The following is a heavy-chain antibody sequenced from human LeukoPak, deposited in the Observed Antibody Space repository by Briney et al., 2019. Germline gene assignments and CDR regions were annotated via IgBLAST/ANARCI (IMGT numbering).Heavy chain of an antibody. J-gene: IGHJ1*01. CDR1: GFTFSSYA. Sequence: GGSLRLSCAASGFTFSSYAMSWVRQAPGKGLEWVSAISGSGGSTYYADSVKGRFTISRDNSKNTLYLQMNSLRAEDTAVYYCAKGVRDRDSSSWAEYFQHWGQGTLVTVSS. CDR2: ISGSGGST. CDR3: AKGVRDRDSSSWAEYFQH. D-gene: IGHD6-13*01. V-gene: IGHV3-23*01.